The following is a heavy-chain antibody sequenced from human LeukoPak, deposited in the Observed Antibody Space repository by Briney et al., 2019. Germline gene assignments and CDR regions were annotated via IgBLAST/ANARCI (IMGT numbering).Heavy chain of an antibody. J-gene: IGHJ3*02. CDR1: VGSISSYY. CDR2: LYYRGST. V-gene: IGHV4-59*01. CDR3: ARSRCHSSGYWRENDAFDI. Sequence: SETLSLTRTVSVGSISSYYWSWMRPPPAKGLEWMGYLYYRGSTNYNPSLTSRVTISLDKTKNQFSLKLSSVTAADTAVYYGARSRCHSSGYWRENDAFDIWGQGTMVTVSS. D-gene: IGHD3-22*01.